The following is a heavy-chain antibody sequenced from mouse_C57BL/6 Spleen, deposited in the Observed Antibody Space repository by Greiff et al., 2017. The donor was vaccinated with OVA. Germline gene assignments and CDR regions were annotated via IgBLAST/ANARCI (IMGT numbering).Heavy chain of an antibody. CDR3: ASYGYYAMDY. CDR1: GYAFSSYW. CDR2: IYPGDGDT. J-gene: IGHJ4*01. Sequence: VHLVESGAELVKPGASVKISCKASGYAFSSYWMNWVKQRPGKGLEWIGQIYPGDGDTNYNGKFKGKATLTADKSSSTAYMQLSSLTSEDSAVYFCASYGYYAMDYWGQGTSVTVSS. D-gene: IGHD1-1*02. V-gene: IGHV1-80*01.